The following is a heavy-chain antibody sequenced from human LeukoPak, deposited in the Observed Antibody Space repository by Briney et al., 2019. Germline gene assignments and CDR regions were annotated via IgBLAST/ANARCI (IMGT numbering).Heavy chain of an antibody. Sequence: PGGSLRLSCAASGFTFSSYLMSWVRQAPGKGLEWVANIKEDGSETYYVDSVKGRFTISRDNAKNLLYLEMNSLRAEDAALYYCARVDGSSSCPDYWGQGTLVTVSS. J-gene: IGHJ4*02. D-gene: IGHD6-19*01. CDR1: GFTFSSYL. CDR2: IKEDGSET. V-gene: IGHV3-7*01. CDR3: ARVDGSSSCPDY.